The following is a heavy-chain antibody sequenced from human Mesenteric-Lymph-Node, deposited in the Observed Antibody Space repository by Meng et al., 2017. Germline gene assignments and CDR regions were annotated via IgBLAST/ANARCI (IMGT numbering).Heavy chain of an antibody. D-gene: IGHD2-8*01. CDR1: GDSVTSNYH. CDR3: VRGSLMVTSPFDL. J-gene: IGHJ4*01. Sequence: SETLSLTCTVSGDSVTSNYHWGWIRQSPGKVLEWIGNSYTSGSTYYNPSLQSRISMSVDMSKNQFSLKLRSLTDADTAVYYCVRGSLMVTSPFDLWGQGTPVTVSS. V-gene: IGHV4-39*07. CDR2: SYTSGST.